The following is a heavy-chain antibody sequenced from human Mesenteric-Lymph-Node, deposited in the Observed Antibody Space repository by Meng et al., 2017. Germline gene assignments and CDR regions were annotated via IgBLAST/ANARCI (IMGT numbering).Heavy chain of an antibody. V-gene: IGHV3-64*02. CDR2: ISGDGSST. CDR1: EFTFSSYE. D-gene: IGHD2-21*01. CDR3: AREEKGDYDY. J-gene: IGHJ4*02. Sequence: GESLKISCAASEFTFSSYEMHWVRQAPGKGLESVSAISGDGSSTFYADSVKGRFTISRDNSKNTLYLQMGSLRSEDTAVYYCAREEKGDYDYWGQGTLVTVSS.